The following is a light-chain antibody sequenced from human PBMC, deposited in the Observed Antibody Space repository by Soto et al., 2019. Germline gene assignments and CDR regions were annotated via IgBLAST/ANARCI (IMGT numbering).Light chain of an antibody. J-gene: IGKJ2*01. CDR1: QSVSTN. V-gene: IGKV3-15*01. CDR2: GAS. CDR3: QQYDYWYT. Sequence: EIVMTQSPATLSVSPGARATLSCRASQSVSTNLGWYQQRPGQAPRLLIYGASTRATGIPARFSGSGSGTEFTLTTSSLQSEDFALYYCQQYDYWYTFGQGTKLEIK.